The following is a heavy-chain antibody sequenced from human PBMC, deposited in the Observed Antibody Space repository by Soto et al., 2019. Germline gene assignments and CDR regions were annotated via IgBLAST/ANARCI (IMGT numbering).Heavy chain of an antibody. CDR2: ISYDGSNK. Sequence: GGSLRLSCTASGFTFSSYAMHWVRQAPGKGLEWVAVISYDGSNKYYADSVKGRFTISRDNSKNTMYLQMNSLRVEDTAVYYCARPYSSGLSGDIAYWGQGTLVTLSS. J-gene: IGHJ4*02. CDR1: GFTFSSYA. V-gene: IGHV3-30-3*01. D-gene: IGHD6-19*01. CDR3: ARPYSSGLSGDIAY.